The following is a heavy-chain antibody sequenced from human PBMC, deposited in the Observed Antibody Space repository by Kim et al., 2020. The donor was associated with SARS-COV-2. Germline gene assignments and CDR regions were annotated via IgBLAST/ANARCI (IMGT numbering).Heavy chain of an antibody. Sequence: YNEYAVSVKSRITIHPDTSKNQFSLQLNSVTPEDTAVYYCARAVRGYFDFWGQGTLVTVSS. CDR3: ARAVRGYFDF. CDR2: YN. J-gene: IGHJ4*02. V-gene: IGHV6-1*01. D-gene: IGHD3-10*01.